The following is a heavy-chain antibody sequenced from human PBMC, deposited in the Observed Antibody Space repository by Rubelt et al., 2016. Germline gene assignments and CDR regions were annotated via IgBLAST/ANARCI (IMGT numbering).Heavy chain of an antibody. CDR2: ISYDGSNK. CDR3: AKDRIRGPTYYYYGMDV. J-gene: IGHJ6*02. Sequence: GGVVQPGRSLRLSCAASGFTFSSYAMHWVRQAPGKGLEWVAVISYDGSNKYYADSVKGRFTISRDNSKNTLYLQMNSLRAEDTAVYYCAKDRIRGPTYYYYGMDVWGQGTTVTVSS. D-gene: IGHD3-10*01. CDR1: GFTFSSYA. V-gene: IGHV3-30*04.